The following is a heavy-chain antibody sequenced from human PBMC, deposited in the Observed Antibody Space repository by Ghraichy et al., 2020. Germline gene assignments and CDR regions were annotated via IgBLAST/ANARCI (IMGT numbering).Heavy chain of an antibody. Sequence: GESLNISCKGSGYSFTDYWIAWVRQMPGKGLEWMGIVYPGDSDTTYSPSFQGQVTISADKSISTAYLQWSSLRASDTAMYYCARCEYSAYEGKWLGYWGQGTLVTVSS. CDR1: GYSFTDYW. J-gene: IGHJ4*02. V-gene: IGHV5-51*01. CDR2: VYPGDSDT. D-gene: IGHD5-12*01. CDR3: ARCEYSAYEGKWLGY.